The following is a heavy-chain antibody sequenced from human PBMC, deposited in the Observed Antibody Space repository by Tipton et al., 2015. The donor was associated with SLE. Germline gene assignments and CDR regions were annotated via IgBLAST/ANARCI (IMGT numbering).Heavy chain of an antibody. D-gene: IGHD5-12*01. CDR1: GGSISSYY. J-gene: IGHJ4*02. V-gene: IGHV4-59*08. CDR3: TSGSGGYQRTDY. CDR2: IYHSGST. Sequence: TLSLTCTVSGGSISSYYWSWIRQPPGKGLELIGTIYHSGSTYYSPSLKSRVTISVDPSKNQFSLQLTSVTAADTALYYCTSGSGGYQRTDYWGQGTLVTVSS.